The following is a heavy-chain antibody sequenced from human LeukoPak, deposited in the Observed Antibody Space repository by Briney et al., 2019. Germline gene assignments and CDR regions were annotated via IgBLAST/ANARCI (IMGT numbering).Heavy chain of an antibody. V-gene: IGHV4-59*01. CDR1: GGTINSYY. D-gene: IGHD3-9*01. CDR2: IYYSGFT. Sequence: PSETLSLTCTVSGGTINSYYWSWIRQPPGKGLEWIGYIYYSGFTNYNPSLKSRVTISIDTSKNQFSLQLSSVTAADTAVYFCARAYDILTGYYKRAGAFDIWGQGTMVTASS. J-gene: IGHJ3*02. CDR3: ARAYDILTGYYKRAGAFDI.